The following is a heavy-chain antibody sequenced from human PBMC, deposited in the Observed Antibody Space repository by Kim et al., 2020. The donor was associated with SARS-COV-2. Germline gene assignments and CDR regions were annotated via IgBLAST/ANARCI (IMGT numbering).Heavy chain of an antibody. V-gene: IGHV3-30*04. CDR3: ASTPSQMYSSGWYLGYF. CDR2: ISYDGSNK. D-gene: IGHD6-19*01. CDR1: GFTFSSYA. J-gene: IGHJ4*01. Sequence: GGSLRLSCAASGFTFSSYAMHWVRQAPGKGLEWVAVISYDGSNKYYADSVKGRFTISRDNSKNTLYLQMNSLRAEDTAVYYCASTPSQMYSSGWYLGYF.